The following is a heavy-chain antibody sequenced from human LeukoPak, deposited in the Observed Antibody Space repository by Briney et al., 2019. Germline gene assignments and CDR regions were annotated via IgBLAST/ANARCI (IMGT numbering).Heavy chain of an antibody. CDR1: GGAISSSSYY. CDR3: ARGVQLPEQLDDFWSAPNFDY. D-gene: IGHD3-3*01. V-gene: IGHV4-39*07. J-gene: IGHJ4*02. CDR2: INHSGST. Sequence: SETLSLTCTVSGGAISSSSYYWSWIRQPPGKGLEWIGEINHSGSTNYNPSLKSRVTISVDTSKNQFSLKLSSVTAADTAVYYCARGVQLPEQLDDFWSAPNFDYWGQGTLVTVSS.